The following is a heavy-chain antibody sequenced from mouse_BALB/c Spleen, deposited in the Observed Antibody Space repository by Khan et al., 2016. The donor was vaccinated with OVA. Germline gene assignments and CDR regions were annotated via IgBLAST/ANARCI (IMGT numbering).Heavy chain of an antibody. CDR3: TRELRLHYYAMDF. CDR1: GYTFTNHW. Sequence: QVQLQQPGAELVRPGSSAKLSCKASGYTFTNHWINWVKQRPGQGLEWIGNIYPSDDYTNYNENFKDKATLTVDKSSSTAYMQLISPTSEDSAVSYCTRELRLHYYAMDFWGQGTSVTVSS. V-gene: IGHV1-69*02. CDR2: IYPSDDYT. D-gene: IGHD2-4*01. J-gene: IGHJ4*01.